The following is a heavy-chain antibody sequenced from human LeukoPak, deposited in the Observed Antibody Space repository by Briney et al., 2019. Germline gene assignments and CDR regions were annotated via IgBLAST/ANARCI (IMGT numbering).Heavy chain of an antibody. CDR1: GGSISSSSYY. CDR2: IYYSGST. CDR3: ARLRYSYAQGDY. V-gene: IGHV4-39*07. Sequence: PSETLSLTCTVSGGSISSSSYYWGWIRQPPGKGLEWIGSIYYSGSTYYNPSLESRVTISVDTSKNQFSLKLSSVTAADTAVYYCARLRYSYAQGDYWGQGTLVTVSS. D-gene: IGHD5-18*01. J-gene: IGHJ4*02.